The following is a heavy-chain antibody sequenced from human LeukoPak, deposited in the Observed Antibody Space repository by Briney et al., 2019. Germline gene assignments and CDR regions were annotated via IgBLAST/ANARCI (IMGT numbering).Heavy chain of an antibody. CDR3: ARGGPRHSGYFDY. J-gene: IGHJ4*02. CDR1: GGSISSSNW. CDR2: IYHSGST. V-gene: IGHV4-4*02. D-gene: IGHD1-26*01. Sequence: SETLSLTCAVSGGSISSSNWWSWVRQPPGKGLEWIGEIYHSGSTNYNPSLKSRVTISVDKSKNQFSLKLSSVTAADTAVYYCARGGPRHSGYFDYWGQGTLVTVSS.